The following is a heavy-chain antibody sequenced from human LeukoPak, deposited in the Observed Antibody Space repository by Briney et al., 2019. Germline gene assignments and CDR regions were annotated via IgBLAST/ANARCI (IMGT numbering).Heavy chain of an antibody. CDR2: IYYSGST. Sequence: PSETLSLTCTVSGGSISSSSYYWGWIRQPPGKGLEWIGSIYYSGSTYYDPSLKSRVTISVDTSKNQFSLKLSSVTAADTAVYYCARDMKGSSGWYEGYYFDYWGQGTLVTVSS. D-gene: IGHD6-19*01. V-gene: IGHV4-39*07. J-gene: IGHJ4*02. CDR1: GGSISSSSYY. CDR3: ARDMKGSSGWYEGYYFDY.